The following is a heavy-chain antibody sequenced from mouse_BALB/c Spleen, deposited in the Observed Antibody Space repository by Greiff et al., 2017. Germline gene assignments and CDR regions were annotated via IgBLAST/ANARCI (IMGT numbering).Heavy chain of an antibody. J-gene: IGHJ4*01. CDR2: ISSGSSTI. Sequence: EVKLVESGGGLVQPGGSRKLSCAASGFTFSSFGMHWVRQAPEKGLEWVAYISSGSSTIYYADTVKGRFTISRDNPKNTLFLQMTSLRSEDTAMYYCARSYGNYIYAMDDWGQGTSVTVSS. CDR1: GFTFSSFG. D-gene: IGHD2-10*02. V-gene: IGHV5-17*02. CDR3: ARSYGNYIYAMDD.